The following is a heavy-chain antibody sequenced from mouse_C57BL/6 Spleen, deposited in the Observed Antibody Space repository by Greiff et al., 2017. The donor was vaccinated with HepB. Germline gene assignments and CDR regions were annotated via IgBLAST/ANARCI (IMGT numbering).Heavy chain of an antibody. D-gene: IGHD3-1*01. Sequence: VQLQQPGAELVKPGASVKLSCKASGYTFTSYWMQWVKQRPIQGLEWIGNIDPSDSETHYNQKFKDKATLTVDKSSSTAYMQLSSLTSEDSAVYYCARRNSRYAMDYWGQGTSVTVSS. V-gene: IGHV1-52*01. CDR3: ARRNSRYAMDY. J-gene: IGHJ4*01. CDR1: GYTFTSYW. CDR2: IDPSDSET.